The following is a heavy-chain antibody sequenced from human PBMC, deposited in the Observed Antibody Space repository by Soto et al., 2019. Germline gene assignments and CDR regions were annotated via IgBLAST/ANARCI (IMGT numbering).Heavy chain of an antibody. CDR1: GFTVTSNY. V-gene: IGHV3-66*01. CDR3: ARATAPLRGYFQH. J-gene: IGHJ1*01. D-gene: IGHD3-10*01. Sequence: EVQLVESGGGLVQPGGSLRLSCAASGFTVTSNYMSWVRQAPGKGLEWVSVFYSGGDTYYSDSVKGRFTISRDNSKNTVYLQMNSLRAEDTAVYYCARATAPLRGYFQHWGKGTLVTVSS. CDR2: FYSGGDT.